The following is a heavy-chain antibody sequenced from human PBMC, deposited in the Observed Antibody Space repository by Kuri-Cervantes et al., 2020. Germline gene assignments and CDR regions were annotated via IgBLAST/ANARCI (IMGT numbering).Heavy chain of an antibody. CDR3: ARGDFTMTIDVGDVFDI. J-gene: IGHJ3*02. CDR1: NSSIDTHYY. D-gene: IGHD3-22*01. Sequence: SETLSLTCLLYNSSIDTHYYWGWIRQPPGKGLEWIGRIYSSGSTSYNPSLKSRVNISVDKSKKQFSLKLSSVTAADTAVYYCARGDFTMTIDVGDVFDIWGQGTMVTVSS. CDR2: IYSSGST. V-gene: IGHV4-61*05.